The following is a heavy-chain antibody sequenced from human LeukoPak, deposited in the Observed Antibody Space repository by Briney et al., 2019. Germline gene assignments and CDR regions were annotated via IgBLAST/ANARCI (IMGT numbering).Heavy chain of an antibody. J-gene: IGHJ6*02. CDR3: AKTLRGMDV. V-gene: IGHV3-30*18. Sequence: GGSVRLSCAASGFTFSSYGMHWARQAPGKGLEWVAVISYDGSNKYYADSVKGRFTISRDNSKNTLYLQMNSLRAEDTAVYYCAKTLRGMDVWGQGTTVTVSS. CDR2: ISYDGSNK. CDR1: GFTFSSYG.